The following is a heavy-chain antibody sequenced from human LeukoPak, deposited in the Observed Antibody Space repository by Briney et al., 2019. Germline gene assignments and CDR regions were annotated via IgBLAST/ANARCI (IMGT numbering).Heavy chain of an antibody. CDR1: GGTFNNQT. J-gene: IGHJ5*02. V-gene: IGHV1-69*02. Sequence: GASVKVSYKVSGGTFNNQTISRLRQAAGQGLEWMGRIIPILGLTNYGQKFQGRVTITADKSTSTVYMELSSLRSEDTAVYYCARHQGLMGSGGSQTWGQGTLVTVSS. D-gene: IGHD1-26*01. CDR3: ARHQGLMGSGGSQT. CDR2: IIPILGLT.